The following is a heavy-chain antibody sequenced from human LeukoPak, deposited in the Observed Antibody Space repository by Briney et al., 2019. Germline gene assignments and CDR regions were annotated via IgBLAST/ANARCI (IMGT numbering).Heavy chain of an antibody. CDR1: GFTFSSYS. J-gene: IGHJ4*02. D-gene: IGHD4-23*01. V-gene: IGHV3-21*01. CDR3: ARVSGGNSPQYYFDY. CDR2: ISSSSSYI. Sequence: PGGSLRLSCAASGFTFSSYSMNWVRQAPGKGLEWVSSISSSSSYIYYADSVKGRFTISRDNAKNSLYLQMNSLRDEDTAVYYCARVSGGNSPQYYFDYWGQGTLVTVSS.